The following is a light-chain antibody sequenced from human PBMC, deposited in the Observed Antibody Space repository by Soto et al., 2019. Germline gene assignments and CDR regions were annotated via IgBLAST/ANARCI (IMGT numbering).Light chain of an antibody. CDR2: GAP. V-gene: IGKV3-15*01. CDR1: HSVSSR. CDR3: HHYTNWPLT. Sequence: EIVMTQSPATLSVSPGERATLSCRASHSVSSRLAWYQQKPGQAPRLLIYGAPARATGLPARFSGSGSGTVFTLSISSLQSEDFAVYYCHHYTNWPLTFGGGTKVEI. J-gene: IGKJ4*01.